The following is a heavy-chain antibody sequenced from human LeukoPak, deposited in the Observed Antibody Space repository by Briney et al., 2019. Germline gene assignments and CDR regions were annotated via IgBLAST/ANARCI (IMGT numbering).Heavy chain of an antibody. CDR1: GFILSNSA. J-gene: IGHJ4*02. Sequence: GSLRLSCAASGFILSNSAMTWVRQAPGKGLKWVSGIDTKGTRTYYADSVKGRFSISRDNSKNTLFLQMNSLRAEDTAVYYCVKEVVATIPPLWGQGTLVTVSS. CDR3: VKEVVATIPPL. CDR2: IDTKGTRT. V-gene: IGHV3-23*01. D-gene: IGHD5-12*01.